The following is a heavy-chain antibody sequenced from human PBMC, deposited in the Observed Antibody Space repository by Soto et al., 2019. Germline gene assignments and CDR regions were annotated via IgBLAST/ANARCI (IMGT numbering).Heavy chain of an antibody. CDR1: GFTFNYYP. CDR3: ARLPPALVAVLYIYPLGGREPLSVVDV. J-gene: IGHJ6*02. Sequence: QMELLESGGGVVQPGESLRLSCAASGFTFNYYPMHWVRQTPAKGLEWVAVISFDGSNQYYADSVKGRFTISRDNSRNMLYLQMNSVRPGDAAVYYCARLPPALVAVLYIYPLGGREPLSVVDVWSQWTTVSVSS. CDR2: ISFDGSNQ. D-gene: IGHD1-26*01. V-gene: IGHV3-30-3*01.